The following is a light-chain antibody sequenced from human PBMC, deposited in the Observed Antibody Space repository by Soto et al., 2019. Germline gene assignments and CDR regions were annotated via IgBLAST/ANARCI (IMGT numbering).Light chain of an antibody. J-gene: IGKJ3*01. Sequence: EIVLTQSPGTLSLSPGERATLSCRASQSVSSSYLAWYQQKPGQAPRLLIYGASSRATGIPDRFSGSGSGTDFTLTITRLELEDFAVYYCQQYGNSPATFGPGTKVDIK. CDR2: GAS. V-gene: IGKV3-20*01. CDR3: QQYGNSPAT. CDR1: QSVSSSY.